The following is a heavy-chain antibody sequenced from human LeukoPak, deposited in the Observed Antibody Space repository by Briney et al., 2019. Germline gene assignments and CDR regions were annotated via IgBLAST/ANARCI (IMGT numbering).Heavy chain of an antibody. V-gene: IGHV4-30-4*01. CDR1: GGSISSGDYY. CDR2: IYYSGST. J-gene: IGHJ4*02. Sequence: SQTLSLTCTVSGGSISSGDYYWSWIRQPPGKGLEWIGYIYYSGSTYYNPSLKSRVTISVDTSKNQFSLKLSSVTAADTAVYYCARGRRRVVTLDYWGQGTLVTVSS. CDR3: ARGRRRVVTLDY. D-gene: IGHD2-21*02.